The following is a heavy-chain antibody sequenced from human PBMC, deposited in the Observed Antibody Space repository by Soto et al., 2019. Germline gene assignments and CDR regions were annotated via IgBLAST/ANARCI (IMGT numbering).Heavy chain of an antibody. CDR3: ARSFCTDTSCSIFDS. J-gene: IGHJ4*01. CDR2: LKNSGSA. V-gene: IGHV4-39*07. CDR1: GGSIRSGNYY. Sequence: SETLSLTCTVSGGSIRSGNYYWNWIRQSPGKGLEWIGQLKNSGSAYYNPSLRSRVTISADTSKNQFSLKLTSVTTADTAVYFCARSFCTDTSCSIFDSWGLGTLVTVSS. D-gene: IGHD2-2*01.